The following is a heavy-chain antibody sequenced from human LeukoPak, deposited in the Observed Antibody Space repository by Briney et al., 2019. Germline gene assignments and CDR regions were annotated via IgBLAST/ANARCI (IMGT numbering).Heavy chain of an antibody. D-gene: IGHD2/OR15-2a*01. J-gene: IGHJ5*02. CDR1: GGSISSGSYY. CDR3: ARTTWPTNRFDP. V-gene: IGHV4-61*02. Sequence: PSQTLSLTCTVSGGSISSGSYYWSWIRQPAGKGLEWIGRIYTRGSIDYNPSLKSRVTVSLDTSKNQFSLKLSSVTAADTAVYYCARTTWPTNRFDPWGQGTLVTVPS. CDR2: IYTRGSI.